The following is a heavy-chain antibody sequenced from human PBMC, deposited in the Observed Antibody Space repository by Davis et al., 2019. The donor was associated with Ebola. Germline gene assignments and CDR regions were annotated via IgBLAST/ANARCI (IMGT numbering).Heavy chain of an antibody. D-gene: IGHD6-6*01. Sequence: GESLKISCKGSGYTFTSYWIGWVRQMPGKGLEWMGIIHPGDSDTTYSQSFQGQVTISADKSINTAYLQWNSMKASDTAMYYCARHGVGSSSSDWGQGTLVSVSS. V-gene: IGHV5-51*01. CDR3: ARHGVGSSSSD. J-gene: IGHJ4*02. CDR1: GYTFTSYW. CDR2: IHPGDSDT.